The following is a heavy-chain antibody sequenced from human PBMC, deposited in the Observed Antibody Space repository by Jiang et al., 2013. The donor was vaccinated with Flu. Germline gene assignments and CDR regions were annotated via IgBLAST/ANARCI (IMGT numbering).Heavy chain of an antibody. V-gene: IGHV6-1*01. CDR3: ARDPELHWYFDL. J-gene: IGHJ2*01. CDR1: GDSVSSNSGA. Sequence: SQTLSLTCDISGDSVSSNSGAWNWIRQSPSRGLEWLGRTYYWSKWYIDYAVSLKGRININPDTSRNRFSLQLYSVTPEDTAVYYCARDPELHWYFDLWGRGTLVTVSS. D-gene: IGHD4-23*01. CDR2: TYYWSKWYI.